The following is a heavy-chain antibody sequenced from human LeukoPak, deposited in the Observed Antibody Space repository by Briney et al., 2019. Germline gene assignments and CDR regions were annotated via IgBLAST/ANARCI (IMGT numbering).Heavy chain of an antibody. V-gene: IGHV3-11*04. D-gene: IGHD3-22*01. CDR1: GFTFSDYY. CDR3: ARETLHYYDSSGYPIDY. CDR2: IGSSGRTI. J-gene: IGHJ4*02. Sequence: GGSLRLSCAASGFTFSDYYMSWIRQAPGKGLEWVSYIGSSGRTIYYADSVKGRFTISRDNAKNSLYLQMNSLRAEDTAVYYCARETLHYYDSSGYPIDYWGQGTLVTVSS.